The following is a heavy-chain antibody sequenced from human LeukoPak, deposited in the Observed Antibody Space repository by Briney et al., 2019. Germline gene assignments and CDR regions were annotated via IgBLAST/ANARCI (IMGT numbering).Heavy chain of an antibody. CDR2: ISYDGSNK. CDR3: AKAKYSSGWDYYYYGMDG. Sequence: SGRSLRLSCAASGFTFRSYGMHWVRQAPGKGLEWVAVISYDGSNKYYADSVKGRFTISRDNSKSTLYLQMNSLRAEDTAVYYCAKAKYSSGWDYYYYGMDGWGQGTTVTVPS. V-gene: IGHV3-30*18. J-gene: IGHJ6*02. CDR1: GFTFRSYG. D-gene: IGHD6-19*01.